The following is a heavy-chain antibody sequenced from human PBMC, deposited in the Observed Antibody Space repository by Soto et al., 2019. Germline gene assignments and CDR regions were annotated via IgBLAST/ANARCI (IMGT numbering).Heavy chain of an antibody. CDR1: GYTFTRSG. J-gene: IGHJ6*02. CDR2: ISTYNGDT. CDR3: AREGVAPYYYYGMDV. V-gene: IGHV1-18*01. D-gene: IGHD5-12*01. Sequence: QVQLVQSGAEVKKPGASVKVSCKASGYTFTRSGISWVRQAPGQGLEWMGWISTYNGDTNYAQKFQGRVTXPXEXSTXTAYMELRSLRSDDTAVYYCAREGVAPYYYYGMDVWGQGTTVTVSS.